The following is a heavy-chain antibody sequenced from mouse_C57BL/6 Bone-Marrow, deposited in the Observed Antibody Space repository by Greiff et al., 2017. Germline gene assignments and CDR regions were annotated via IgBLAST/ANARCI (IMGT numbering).Heavy chain of an antibody. CDR1: GYTFTSSG. V-gene: IGHV1-81*01. J-gene: IGHJ4*01. D-gene: IGHD1-1*01. CDR3: ARDYYGSSYGDYYAMDY. CDR2: IYPRSGNT. Sequence: VQLQQSGAELARPGASVKLSCKASGYTFTSSGISWVKQRTGQGLEWIGEIYPRSGNTYYNEKFKGKATLTADKSSSTAYMELRSLTSEDSAVYFCARDYYGSSYGDYYAMDYWGQGTSVTVSS.